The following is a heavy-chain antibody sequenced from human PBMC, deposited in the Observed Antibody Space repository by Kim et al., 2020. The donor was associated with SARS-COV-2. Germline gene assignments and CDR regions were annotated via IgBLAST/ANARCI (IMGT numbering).Heavy chain of an antibody. V-gene: IGHV3-43*02. D-gene: IGHD5-18*01. CDR2: ISGDGGST. CDR3: AKDIVTDTAMVSFDY. J-gene: IGHJ4*02. CDR1: GFTFDDYA. Sequence: LSLTCAASGFTFDDYAMHWVRQAPGKGLEWVSLISGDGGSTYYADSVKGRFTISRDNSKNSLYLQMNSLRTEDTALYYCAKDIVTDTAMVSFDYWGQGTLVTVSS.